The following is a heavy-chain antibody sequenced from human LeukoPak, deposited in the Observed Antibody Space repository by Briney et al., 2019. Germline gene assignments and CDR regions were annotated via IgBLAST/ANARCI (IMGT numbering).Heavy chain of an antibody. Sequence: KPGGSLRLSCAASGFTFGSYSMNWVRQAPGKGLEWVSSISSSCSYIYYADSVKGRFTISRNNAKNSLYLQMNSLRAEDTAVYYCARDRNTIFGVARSGMDVWGKGTTVTVSS. CDR2: ISSSCSYI. CDR3: ARDRNTIFGVARSGMDV. CDR1: GFTFGSYS. D-gene: IGHD3-3*01. V-gene: IGHV3-21*01. J-gene: IGHJ6*04.